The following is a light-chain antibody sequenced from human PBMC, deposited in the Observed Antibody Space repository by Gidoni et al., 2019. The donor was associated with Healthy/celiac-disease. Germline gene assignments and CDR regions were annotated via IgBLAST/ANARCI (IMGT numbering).Light chain of an antibody. Sequence: QSVLTQPPSVSAAPGQKVTTSCSGSSSNIGNNYVSWYQQLPGTAPKLLIYDNNKRPSGIPDRFSGSKSGTSATLGITGLQTGDEADYYCGTWDSSLSEGVFGGGTKLTVL. J-gene: IGLJ2*01. CDR3: GTWDSSLSEGV. CDR2: DNN. CDR1: SSNIGNNY. V-gene: IGLV1-51*01.